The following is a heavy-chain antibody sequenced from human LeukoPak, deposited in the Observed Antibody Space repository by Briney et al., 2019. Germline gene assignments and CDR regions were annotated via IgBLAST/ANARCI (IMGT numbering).Heavy chain of an antibody. J-gene: IGHJ6*02. D-gene: IGHD2/OR15-2a*01. CDR1: EFTFSSYA. V-gene: IGHV3-23*01. CDR3: AKYVSARGPPYALAV. CDR2: ISASGGST. Sequence: GGSLRLSCAASEFTFSSYAMQWVRQAPGKGLEWVSGISASGGSTWYADSVKGRFTISRDNSKNTLYLQMNSLRAEGTAVYYCAKYVSARGPPYALAVWGQGTTVTVSS.